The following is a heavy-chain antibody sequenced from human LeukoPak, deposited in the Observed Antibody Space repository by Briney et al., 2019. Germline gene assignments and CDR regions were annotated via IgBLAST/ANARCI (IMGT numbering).Heavy chain of an antibody. CDR1: GYTFSDYG. CDR3: ARQNRAVAGIGPLGY. Sequence: ASVKVSCKASGYTFSDYGISWVRQAPGQGLEWMGWISAYNGNTNYAQKLQGRVTMTTDTSTSTAYMELRSLRSDDTAAYYCARQNRAVAGIGPLGYWGQGTLVTVSS. D-gene: IGHD6-19*01. V-gene: IGHV1-18*01. CDR2: ISAYNGNT. J-gene: IGHJ4*02.